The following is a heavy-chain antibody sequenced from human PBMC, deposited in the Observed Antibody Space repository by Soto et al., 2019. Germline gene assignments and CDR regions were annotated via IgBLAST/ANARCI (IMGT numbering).Heavy chain of an antibody. V-gene: IGHV4-39*01. CDR3: ARHGMDYYDSSGYYYSPYYFDY. CDR2: IYYSGST. Sequence: QLQLQESGPGLVKPSETLSLTCTVSGGSISSSSYYWGWIRQPPGKGLEWSGSIYYSGSTYYNPSLTRQGPISVATSNNQYALKLSTMTAAHTAVYYCARHGMDYYDSSGYYYSPYYFDYWGQGTPVTVSS. J-gene: IGHJ4*02. D-gene: IGHD3-22*01. CDR1: GGSISSSSYY.